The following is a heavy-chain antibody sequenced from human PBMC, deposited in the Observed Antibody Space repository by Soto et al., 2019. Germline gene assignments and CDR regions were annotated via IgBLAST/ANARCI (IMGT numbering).Heavy chain of an antibody. D-gene: IGHD3-10*01. CDR3: ARCPTYYYGSGIDCPFDY. J-gene: IGHJ4*02. CDR2: FDPEDGET. CDR1: GYTLTELS. V-gene: IGHV1-24*01. Sequence: GASVKVSCKVSGYTLTELSMHWVRQAPGKGLEWMGGFDPEDGETIYAQKFQGRVTITRDTSASTAYMGLSSLRSEDTAVYYCARCPTYYYGSGIDCPFDYWGQGTLVTVSS.